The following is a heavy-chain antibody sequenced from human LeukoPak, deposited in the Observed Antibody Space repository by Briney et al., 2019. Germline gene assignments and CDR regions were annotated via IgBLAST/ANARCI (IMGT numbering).Heavy chain of an antibody. J-gene: IGHJ4*02. CDR1: GFTFSNAW. CDR2: IKSKTDGGTT. D-gene: IGHD3-22*01. CDR3: TTINYYDSSGYYYPFDY. V-gene: IGHV3-15*01. Sequence: VKPGGSLRLSCAASGFTFSNAWMSWVRRAPGKGLEWVGRIKSKTDGGTTDYAAPVKGRFTISRDDSKNTLYLQMNSLKTEDTAVYYCTTINYYDSSGYYYPFDYWGQGTLVTVSS.